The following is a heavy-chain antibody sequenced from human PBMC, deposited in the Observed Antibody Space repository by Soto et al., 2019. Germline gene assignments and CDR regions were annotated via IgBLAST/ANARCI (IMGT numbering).Heavy chain of an antibody. V-gene: IGHV3-33*01. CDR1: GFTFSSYG. CDR2: IWYDGSNK. Sequence: QVQLVESGGGVVQPGRSLRLSCAASGFTFSSYGMHWVRQAPGKGLEWVAVIWYDGSNKYYADSVKGRFTISRDNSRNTLELQMTGLSAEDTAVDCWARDDYGYSSRLEAFEIWGQGTMVTVSS. CDR3: ARDDYGYSSRLEAFEI. J-gene: IGHJ3*02. D-gene: IGHD4-17*01.